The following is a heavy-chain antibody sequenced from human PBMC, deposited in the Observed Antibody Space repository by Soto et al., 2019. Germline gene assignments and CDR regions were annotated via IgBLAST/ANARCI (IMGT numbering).Heavy chain of an antibody. CDR2: INAGIGNT. CDR1: GYTFTSYT. Sequence: GASVKVSCKASGYTFTSYTMHWVRQAPGQGLEWMAWINAGIGNTKYSQKFQGRVTITRDTSASTAYMELSRLRSEDTAVYYCARVRADGMDVWGQGTTVTVSS. V-gene: IGHV1-3*01. J-gene: IGHJ6*02. CDR3: ARVRADGMDV. D-gene: IGHD4-17*01.